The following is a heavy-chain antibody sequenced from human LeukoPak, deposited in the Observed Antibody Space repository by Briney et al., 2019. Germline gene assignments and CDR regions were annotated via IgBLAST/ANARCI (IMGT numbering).Heavy chain of an antibody. J-gene: IGHJ5*02. Sequence: PGGSLRLSCAASGFTFSSYWMHWVRQAPGKGLVWVSRINSDGSSTSYADSVKGRFTISRDNAKNTLYLQMNSLRAEDTAVYYCARDNPPYYYDSSGYSNEYNWFDPWGQGTLVTVS. D-gene: IGHD3-22*01. CDR1: GFTFSSYW. CDR2: INSDGSST. V-gene: IGHV3-74*01. CDR3: ARDNPPYYYDSSGYSNEYNWFDP.